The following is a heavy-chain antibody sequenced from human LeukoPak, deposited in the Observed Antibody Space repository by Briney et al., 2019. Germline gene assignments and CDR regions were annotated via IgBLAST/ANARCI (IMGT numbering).Heavy chain of an antibody. Sequence: GGSLRLSCAASGFTFSSYSMNWVRQAPGKGLEWVSSISSSSSYIYYADSVKGRFTISRDNSKNTLYLQMNSLRAEDTAVYYCARDSRGTDIVATLSYGMDVWGEGTTATVSS. CDR1: GFTFSSYS. CDR3: ARDSRGTDIVATLSYGMDV. CDR2: ISSSSSYI. J-gene: IGHJ6*01. D-gene: IGHD5-12*01. V-gene: IGHV3-21*01.